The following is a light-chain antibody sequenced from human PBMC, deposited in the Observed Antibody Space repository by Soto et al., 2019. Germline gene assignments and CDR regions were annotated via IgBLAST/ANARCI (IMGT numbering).Light chain of an antibody. Sequence: DIVMTQSPLSLPVTPGEPASISCRSSQSLLHSNGYNYLDWYLQKPGQSPQLLIYLGSNRASGVPDRFSGSGSGTDFTLKISRVEAEDVVVYYCIQALQTPRTFGQGTKLEIK. CDR1: QSLLHSNGYNY. V-gene: IGKV2-28*01. CDR3: IQALQTPRT. CDR2: LGS. J-gene: IGKJ2*01.